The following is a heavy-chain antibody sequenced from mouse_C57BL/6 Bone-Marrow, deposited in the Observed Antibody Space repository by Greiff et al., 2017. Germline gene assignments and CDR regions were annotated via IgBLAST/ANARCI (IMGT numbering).Heavy chain of an antibody. CDR2: IYPGSGNT. D-gene: IGHD2-9*01. V-gene: IGHV1-66*01. J-gene: IGHJ4*01. CDR1: GYTFTEYT. CDR3: ARGGTYYGYPYYAMDY. Sequence: QVQLQQSGAELVKPGASVKLSCKASGYTFTEYTIHWVKQRSGQGLEWIGWIYPGSGNTKYNEKFKGKATLTADTSSSTAYMQLSSLTSEDSAVYYCARGGTYYGYPYYAMDYWGQGTSVTVSS.